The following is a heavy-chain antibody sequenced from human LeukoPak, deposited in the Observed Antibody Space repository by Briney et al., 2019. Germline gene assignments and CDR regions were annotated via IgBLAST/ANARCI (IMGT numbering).Heavy chain of an antibody. V-gene: IGHV3-23*01. D-gene: IGHD1-26*01. J-gene: IGHJ3*02. Sequence: GGSLRLSCAASGFTFSSYAMRWVRQAPGKGLEWVSAISRSGGSTYYADSVKGRFTISRGNSKSTLYLQMNSLRAEDTAVYYCAKLPFKVSGSRRQSDAFDIWGQGTMVTVSS. CDR2: ISRSGGST. CDR1: GFTFSSYA. CDR3: AKLPFKVSGSRRQSDAFDI.